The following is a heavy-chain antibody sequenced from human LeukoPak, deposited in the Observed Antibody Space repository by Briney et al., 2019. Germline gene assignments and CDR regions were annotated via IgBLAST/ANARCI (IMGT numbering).Heavy chain of an antibody. CDR2: ISSSSSYI. J-gene: IGHJ3*02. CDR1: GFTFSSYS. V-gene: IGHV3-21*01. Sequence: AGGSLRLSCAASGFTFSSYSMTWVRQAPGKGLEWVSSISSSSSYIYYADSVKGRFTISRDHAKNSLYLQMNSLRAEDTAVYYCARALRVSGAFDIWGQGTMVAVSS. CDR3: ARALRVSGAFDI.